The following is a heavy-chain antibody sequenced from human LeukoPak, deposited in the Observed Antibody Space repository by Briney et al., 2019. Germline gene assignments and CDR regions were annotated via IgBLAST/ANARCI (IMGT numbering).Heavy chain of an antibody. V-gene: IGHV4-4*07. Sequence: PSETLSLTCIHSGGSISPYYWSWIRQPAEKALEWVGRVHASGRPNYNPYLKSRVIISVDRSKNQFSLHLNSVAAADTAVYYCARGGTYGSGSDQHTTLDYWGQGTLVTVSS. J-gene: IGHJ4*02. CDR2: VHASGRP. CDR3: ARGGTYGSGSDQHTTLDY. D-gene: IGHD3-10*01. CDR1: GGSISPYY.